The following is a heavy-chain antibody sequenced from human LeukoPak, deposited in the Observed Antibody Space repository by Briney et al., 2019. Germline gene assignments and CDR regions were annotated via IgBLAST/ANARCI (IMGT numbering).Heavy chain of an antibody. CDR2: ITPGGGT. D-gene: IGHD5-24*01. V-gene: IGHV1-2*02. CDR3: ARDRYGDGFAHLDY. Sequence: ASVKVSCKASGFXFTSYAIHWVRQAPGQGLEWMGWITPGGGTNYAQKFQGRVAITWDTSITTAYMDLSRLTSDDTAVYYCARDRYGDGFAHLDYWGQGALVTVSS. J-gene: IGHJ4*02. CDR1: GFXFTSYA.